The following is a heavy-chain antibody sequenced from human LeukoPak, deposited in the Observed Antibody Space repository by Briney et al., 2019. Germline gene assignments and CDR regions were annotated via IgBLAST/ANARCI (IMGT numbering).Heavy chain of an antibody. J-gene: IGHJ5*02. CDR3: ATPPSVTWFDP. Sequence: VSLRLSCVASGFTFSSYTMNWVRQAPGRGLEWVSSISSGSHYIYYADSVRGRFTISRDNAENSLHLHMSSLRAEDTAVYCCATPPSVTWFDPWGQGTLVTVSS. D-gene: IGHD4-23*01. CDR1: GFTFSSYT. CDR2: ISSGSHYI. V-gene: IGHV3-21*01.